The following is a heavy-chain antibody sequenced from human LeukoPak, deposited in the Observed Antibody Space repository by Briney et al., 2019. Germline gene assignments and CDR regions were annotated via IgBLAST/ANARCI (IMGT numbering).Heavy chain of an antibody. V-gene: IGHV4-34*01. CDR1: GGSFSGYY. D-gene: IGHD3-10*01. CDR3: ARTTMVRGTYYMDV. J-gene: IGHJ6*03. CDR2: INHSGST. Sequence: PSETLSLTCAVYGGSFSGYYWSWLRQPPGKGLEWIGEINHSGSTNYNPSLKSRVTISVDTSKNQFSLKLSSVTAADTAVYYCARTTMVRGTYYMDVWGKGTTVTISS.